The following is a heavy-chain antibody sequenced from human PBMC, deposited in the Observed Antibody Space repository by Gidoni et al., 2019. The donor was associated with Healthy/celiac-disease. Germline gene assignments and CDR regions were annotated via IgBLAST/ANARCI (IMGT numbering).Heavy chain of an antibody. D-gene: IGHD5-12*01. CDR3: ATGGYGRTYFDY. V-gene: IGHV1-24*01. CDR1: CYTLTELS. CDR2: FDPEDGET. Sequence: QVQLVQSGAEVKKPGTSVKASCKVSCYTLTELSMHWVRQAPGKGLEWMGGFDPEDGETIYAHKFQGRVTMTEDTSTDTAYMELSSLRAEDTAVYYCATGGYGRTYFDYWGQGTLVTVSS. J-gene: IGHJ4*02.